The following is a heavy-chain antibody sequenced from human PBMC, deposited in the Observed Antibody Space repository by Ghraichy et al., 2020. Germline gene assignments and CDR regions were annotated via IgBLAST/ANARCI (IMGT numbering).Heavy chain of an antibody. CDR2: IRYDGSNK. Sequence: GGSLRLSCAASGFTFSTYGMHWVRQAPGKGLEWVAFIRYDGSNKYYADSVKGRFTISRDNSKNSLYLQMNSLRAEDTAVYYCAQDSFYYGSGSYYYFDHWGQGTLVTVSS. V-gene: IGHV3-30*02. CDR1: GFTFSTYG. J-gene: IGHJ4*02. CDR3: AQDSFYYGSGSYYYFDH. D-gene: IGHD3-10*01.